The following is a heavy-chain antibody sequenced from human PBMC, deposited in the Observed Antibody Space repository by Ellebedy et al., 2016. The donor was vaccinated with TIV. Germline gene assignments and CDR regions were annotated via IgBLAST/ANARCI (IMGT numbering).Heavy chain of an antibody. J-gene: IGHJ6*02. Sequence: SGPTLVKPTQTLTLTCTFSGFSLNTSGTCVSWIRQPPGKALEWFARIDWDDDKYYSPSLRARLTISKDTSKNQVVLTMTNMDPVDTTTYYCARTLLPVVIGLRVDHYYALDVWGLGTTVTVSS. CDR1: GFSLNTSGTC. V-gene: IGHV2-70*11. CDR2: IDWDDDK. CDR3: ARTLLPVVIGLRVDHYYALDV. D-gene: IGHD3-10*01.